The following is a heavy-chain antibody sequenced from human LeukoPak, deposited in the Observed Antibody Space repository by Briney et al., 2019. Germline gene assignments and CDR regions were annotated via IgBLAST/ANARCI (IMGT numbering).Heavy chain of an antibody. Sequence: SETLSLTCTVSGGSISSYYWSWIRQPPGKGLEWIGYIYYSGSTNYNPSLKSRVTISVDTSKNQFSLKLSSVTAADTAVYYCAGVMVRGVVLGTFDYWGQGTLVTVSS. CDR3: AGVMVRGVVLGTFDY. CDR2: IYYSGST. V-gene: IGHV4-59*01. J-gene: IGHJ4*02. CDR1: GGSISSYY. D-gene: IGHD3-10*01.